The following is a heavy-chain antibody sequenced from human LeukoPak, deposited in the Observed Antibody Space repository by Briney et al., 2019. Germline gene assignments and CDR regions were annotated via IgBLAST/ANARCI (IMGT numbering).Heavy chain of an antibody. D-gene: IGHD3-22*01. V-gene: IGHV1-2*02. CDR1: GYTFTGYY. CDR2: INPNSGGT. J-gene: IGHJ3*02. Sequence: ASVKVSCKASGYTFTGYYMHWVRQAPGQGLEWMGWINPNSGGTNYAQKFQGRVTMTRDTSISTAYMELSRLRSDDTAVYYCARDLEYYDTLGPYDAFDIWGQGTMVTVSS. CDR3: ARDLEYYDTLGPYDAFDI.